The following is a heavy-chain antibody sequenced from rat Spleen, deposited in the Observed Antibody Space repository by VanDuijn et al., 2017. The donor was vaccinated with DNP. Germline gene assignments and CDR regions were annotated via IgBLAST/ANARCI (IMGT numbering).Heavy chain of an antibody. CDR3: TRWGTYYFDY. CDR2: IGYEGSST. V-gene: IGHV5-22*01. J-gene: IGHJ2*01. CDR1: GFTFSDYN. Sequence: EVQLVESGGGLVQPGRSLKLSCAASGFTFSDYNMAWVRQAPKKGLEWVATIGYEGSSTYSGGSVRGRFTISRDNAKSTLYLQMDSLRSEDTATYYCTRWGTYYFDYWGQGVMVTVSS.